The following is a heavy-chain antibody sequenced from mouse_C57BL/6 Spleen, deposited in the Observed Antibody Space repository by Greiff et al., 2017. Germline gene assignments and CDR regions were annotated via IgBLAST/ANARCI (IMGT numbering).Heavy chain of an antibody. D-gene: IGHD1-1*01. CDR1: GYTFTSYW. J-gene: IGHJ1*03. V-gene: IGHV1-64*01. Sequence: VQLQQPGAELVKPGASVKLSCQASGYTFTSYWMHWVKQRPGQGLEWIGMIHPNSGSTNYNEKYKSKATLTVDKSSSTAYMQLSSLTSEASAVYYCANYYGSSYWYFDVWGTGTTVTVSS. CDR3: ANYYGSSYWYFDV. CDR2: IHPNSGST.